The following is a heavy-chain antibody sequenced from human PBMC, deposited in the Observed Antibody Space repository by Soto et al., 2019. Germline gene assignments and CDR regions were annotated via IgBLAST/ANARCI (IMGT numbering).Heavy chain of an antibody. CDR1: GGSFSGYY. CDR2: INHSGST. CDR3: AKGIVATIFRYCSGGSCYSTNYYMDV. Sequence: PSETLSLTCAVSGGSFSGYYWSWIRQPPGKGLEWIGEINHSGSTNYNPSLKSRVTISVDTSKNQFSLKLSSVTAADTAVYYCAKGIVATIFRYCSGGSCYSTNYYMDVSGKGTTVTVSS. D-gene: IGHD2-15*01. J-gene: IGHJ6*03. V-gene: IGHV4-34*01.